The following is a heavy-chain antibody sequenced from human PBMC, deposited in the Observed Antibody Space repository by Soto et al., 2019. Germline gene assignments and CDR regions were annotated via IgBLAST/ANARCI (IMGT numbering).Heavy chain of an antibody. CDR1: GFTFSSYS. V-gene: IGHV3-48*01. Sequence: PGGSLRLSCAASGFTFSSYSMNWVRQAPGKGLEWVSYISSSSSTIYYADSVKGRFTISRDNAKNSLYLQMNSLRAEDTAVYYCAREGFLEWLLYDAYYYYMDVWGKGTTVTVSS. J-gene: IGHJ6*03. CDR3: AREGFLEWLLYDAYYYYMDV. CDR2: ISSSSSTI. D-gene: IGHD3-3*01.